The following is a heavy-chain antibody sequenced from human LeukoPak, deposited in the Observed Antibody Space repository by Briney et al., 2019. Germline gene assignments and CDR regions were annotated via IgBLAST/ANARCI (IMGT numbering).Heavy chain of an antibody. Sequence: GGSLRLSCAASGFTVSNNYMSWVRQAPGKGLEWVGRIKSKTDGGTTDYAAPVKGRFTISRDDSKNTLYLQMNSLKTEDTAVYYCTTYSHIVGAAFDYWGQGTLVTVSS. CDR1: GFTVSNNY. CDR3: TTYSHIVGAAFDY. CDR2: IKSKTDGGTT. V-gene: IGHV3-15*01. D-gene: IGHD1-26*01. J-gene: IGHJ4*02.